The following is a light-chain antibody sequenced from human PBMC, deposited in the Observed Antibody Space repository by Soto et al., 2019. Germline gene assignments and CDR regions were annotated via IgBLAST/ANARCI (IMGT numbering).Light chain of an antibody. V-gene: IGKV1-9*01. J-gene: IGKJ3*01. CDR3: QQLNSYPVT. Sequence: IQLTQSPSSVSASVGDRVTITCRASQGISSYLAWYQQKPGKVPKLLIYGASTLQSGVPSRFSGSGSGTDFTLTISSLQPEDFAAYYCQQLNSYPVTFGPGTKVDIK. CDR1: QGISSY. CDR2: GAS.